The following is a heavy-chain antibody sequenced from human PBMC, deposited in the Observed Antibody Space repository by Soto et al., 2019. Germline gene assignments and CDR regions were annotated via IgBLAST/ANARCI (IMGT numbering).Heavy chain of an antibody. Sequence: EVQLLESGGGLVQPGGSLRLSCAASGFTFNNYAMTWVRQAPGKGLEWVSAISCGGDTTSYADSVKGRFTVSRDGSKKPLYLQMSSLGAEETALYYCAKGRGGSGSLTPRVDFWGQGTLVNVSS. CDR1: GFTFNNYA. D-gene: IGHD3-10*01. J-gene: IGHJ4*02. CDR2: ISCGGDTT. CDR3: AKGRGGSGSLTPRVDF. V-gene: IGHV3-23*01.